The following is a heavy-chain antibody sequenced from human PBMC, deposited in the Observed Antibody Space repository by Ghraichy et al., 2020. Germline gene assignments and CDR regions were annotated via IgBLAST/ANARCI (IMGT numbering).Heavy chain of an antibody. J-gene: IGHJ3*02. CDR3: SRDLEYHENSGYYDAFDI. CDR1: GFSLGRYW. CDR2: IKVDGSQK. D-gene: IGHD3-22*01. Sequence: LSLTCAASGFSLGRYWMSWVRQAPGKGLEGVANIKVDGSQKHYVDSVEGRFTISRDNDKNSLYLQMNSLRAEDTAVYYCSRDLEYHENSGYYDAFDILGQGTMVTVSS. V-gene: IGHV3-7*01.